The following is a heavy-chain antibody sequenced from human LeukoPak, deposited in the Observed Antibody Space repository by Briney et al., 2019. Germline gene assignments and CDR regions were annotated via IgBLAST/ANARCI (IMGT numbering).Heavy chain of an antibody. Sequence: SETLSLTCTVSGYSISSGYYWGWIRQPPGKGLEWIGSIYHSGSTYYNPSLKSRVTISVDKSKNQFSLKLSSVTAADTAVYYCASAGYGGTSGFDYWGQGTLVTVSS. D-gene: IGHD4-23*01. J-gene: IGHJ4*02. CDR1: GYSISSGYY. CDR2: IYHSGST. V-gene: IGHV4-38-2*02. CDR3: ASAGYGGTSGFDY.